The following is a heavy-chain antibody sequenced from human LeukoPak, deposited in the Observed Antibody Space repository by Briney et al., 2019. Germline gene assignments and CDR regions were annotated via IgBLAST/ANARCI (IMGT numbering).Heavy chain of an antibody. V-gene: IGHV4-61*02. Sequence: SETLSLTCTVSGGSISSGSYYWSWIRQPAGKGLEWIGRIYTSGSTNYNPSLKSRVTISVDTSKSQFSLKLSSVTAADTAVYYCARGLHGYSSGWYFDYWGQGTLVTVSS. J-gene: IGHJ4*02. D-gene: IGHD6-19*01. CDR2: IYTSGST. CDR1: GGSISSGSYY. CDR3: ARGLHGYSSGWYFDY.